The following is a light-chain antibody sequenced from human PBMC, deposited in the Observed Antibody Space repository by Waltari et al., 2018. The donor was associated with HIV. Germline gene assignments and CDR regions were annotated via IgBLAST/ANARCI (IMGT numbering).Light chain of an antibody. CDR1: QDISKY. Sequence: DIQMTQSPSPLAASEGHRVTITCQASQDISKYLNWYQQKPGKAPKLLIYDASNLERGVSSRFSGSGSGTYFTFTINSLQPEDTATYYCQQHDNLLFTFGPGTKVEIK. J-gene: IGKJ3*01. V-gene: IGKV1-33*01. CDR3: QQHDNLLFT. CDR2: DAS.